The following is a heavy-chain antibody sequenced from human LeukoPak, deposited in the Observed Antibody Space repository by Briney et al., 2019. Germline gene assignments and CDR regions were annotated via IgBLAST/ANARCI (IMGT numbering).Heavy chain of an antibody. CDR2: INPNSGGT. D-gene: IGHD3-22*01. V-gene: IGHV1-2*06. Sequence: ASVKVSCKASGYTFTGYDMHWVRQAPGQGLEWMGRINPNSGGTNYAQKFQGRVTMTRDTSISTAYMELSRMRSDDTAVYYCARGRYDSSGYYFLYFDYWGQGTLVTVSS. CDR3: ARGRYDSSGYYFLYFDY. CDR1: GYTFTGYD. J-gene: IGHJ4*02.